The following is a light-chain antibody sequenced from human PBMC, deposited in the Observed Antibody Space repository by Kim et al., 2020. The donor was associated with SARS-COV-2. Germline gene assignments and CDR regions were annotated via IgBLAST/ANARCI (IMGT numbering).Light chain of an antibody. Sequence: ASVGDRVSITCRASQNISSYFNWYQQKPGKAPKLLIYAASSLQSGVPSRFSGSGSGTDFTLTISSLQPEDFATYYCQQSYSTPPTFGQGTKVDIK. CDR3: QQSYSTPPT. CDR2: AAS. J-gene: IGKJ1*01. V-gene: IGKV1-39*01. CDR1: QNISSY.